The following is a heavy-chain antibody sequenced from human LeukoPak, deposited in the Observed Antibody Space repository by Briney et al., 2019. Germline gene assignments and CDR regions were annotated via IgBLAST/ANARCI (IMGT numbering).Heavy chain of an antibody. CDR2: IFYSGSP. J-gene: IGHJ4*02. CDR1: GGSISSYY. V-gene: IGHV4-59*08. D-gene: IGHD6-13*01. CDR3: ARVGHLAAAGTYDY. Sequence: SSETLSLTCTVSGGSISSYYWSWIRQPPGKGLEWIGNIFYSGSPKYNPSLKSRVPIPFATSKTPFSLKLSSVTAADTAVYYCARVGHLAAAGTYDYWGQGTLVTVSS.